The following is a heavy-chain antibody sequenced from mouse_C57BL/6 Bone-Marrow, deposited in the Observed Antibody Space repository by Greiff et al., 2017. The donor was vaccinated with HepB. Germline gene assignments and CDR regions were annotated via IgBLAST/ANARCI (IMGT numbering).Heavy chain of an antibody. Sequence: VQLQQPGAELVKPGASVKLSCKASGYTFTSYWMQWVKQRPGQGLEWIGEIDPSDSYTNYNQKFKGKATLTVDTSSSTAYMQLSSLTSEDSSVYYCATPPSFGWWGQGTTLTVSS. CDR2: IDPSDSYT. V-gene: IGHV1-50*01. D-gene: IGHD2-3*01. J-gene: IGHJ2*01. CDR3: ATPPSFGW. CDR1: GYTFTSYW.